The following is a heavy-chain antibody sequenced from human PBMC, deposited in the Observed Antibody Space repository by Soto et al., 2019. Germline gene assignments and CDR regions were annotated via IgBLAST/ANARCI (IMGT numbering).Heavy chain of an antibody. CDR1: GFTFTSYA. J-gene: IGHJ4*02. Sequence: EVQLLESGGGLVQPGGSLRLSCSASGFTFTSYAMSWVRQAPGKGLEWVSGISGSGGETKGADSVKGRFTISRDNLKNVLYLQMNRLPAEDAAVYYWATPAFFTLYNTGLDSWGQGTLVTVSS. V-gene: IGHV3-23*01. CDR2: ISGSGGET. CDR3: ATPAFFTLYNTGLDS. D-gene: IGHD3-3*01.